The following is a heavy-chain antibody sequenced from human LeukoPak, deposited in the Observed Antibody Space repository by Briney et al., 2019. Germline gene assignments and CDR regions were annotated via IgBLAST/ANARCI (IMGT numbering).Heavy chain of an antibody. D-gene: IGHD3-10*01. V-gene: IGHV3-30*01. CDR1: GFTFSNYA. Sequence: PGGSLRLSCAASGFTFSNYAMHWVRQAPGKGLEWVAVISNVETNTYYADSVKGRFTISRDNSKNTLYRQLNSLRAEDTSVYYCARDSTYYYASGSSGPYYFDYWGQGTLVTVSS. CDR2: ISNVETNT. J-gene: IGHJ4*02. CDR3: ARDSTYYYASGSSGPYYFDY.